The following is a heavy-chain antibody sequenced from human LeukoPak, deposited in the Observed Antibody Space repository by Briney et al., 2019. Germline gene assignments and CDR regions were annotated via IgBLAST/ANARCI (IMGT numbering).Heavy chain of an antibody. J-gene: IGHJ4*02. CDR1: GFTFSSYA. D-gene: IGHD6-13*01. V-gene: IGHV3-30-3*01. CDR3: ARDAADGSYYDY. Sequence: GRSLRLSCAASGFTFSSYAMHWVRQAPGKGLEWVAVISYDGSSKYCADSVKGRFTISRDNSKNTLYLQMNSLRAEDTAVYYCARDAADGSYYDYWGQGTLVTVSS. CDR2: ISYDGSSK.